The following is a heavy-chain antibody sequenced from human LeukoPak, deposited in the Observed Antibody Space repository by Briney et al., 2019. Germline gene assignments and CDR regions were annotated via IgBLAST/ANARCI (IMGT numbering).Heavy chain of an antibody. CDR3: AKTTVGYSSGRYPGWPADC. Sequence: GGSLRLSCEASGFTFNTYALYWVRQAPGKGLEWVSGICGSGGCTYYADSVKGRFTISRDNSKNTVYLQMNSLTADDTAVYYCAKTTVGYSSGRYPGWPADCWGQGTLVTVSS. CDR2: ICGSGGCT. V-gene: IGHV3-23*01. CDR1: GFTFNTYA. J-gene: IGHJ4*02. D-gene: IGHD6-19*01.